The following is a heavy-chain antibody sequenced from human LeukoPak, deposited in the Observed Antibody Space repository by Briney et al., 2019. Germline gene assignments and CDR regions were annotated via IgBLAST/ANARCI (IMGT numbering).Heavy chain of an antibody. CDR3: AKLARGSYVNTLFDY. CDR1: GFTFSSYA. J-gene: IGHJ4*02. V-gene: IGHV3-23*01. D-gene: IGHD1-26*01. CDR2: ISGSGGST. Sequence: PGGSLRLSCAASGFTFSSYAMSWVRQAPGKGLEWVSAISGSGGSTYYADSVKGRFTISRDNSKNALYLQMNSLRAEDTAVYYCAKLARGSYVNTLFDYWGQGTLVTVSS.